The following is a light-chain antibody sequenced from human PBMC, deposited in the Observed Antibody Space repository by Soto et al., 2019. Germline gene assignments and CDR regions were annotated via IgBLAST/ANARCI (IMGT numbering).Light chain of an antibody. Sequence: IQLTQSPSSLSASVGDRVTITCQASRGISSYLAWYQQKPGKPPKLLVYSASTLQSGVPSRFSGSGSGPDFTLTISSLQPEDSATYFCQQLNSYPQTFGQGTRPEIK. V-gene: IGKV1-9*01. CDR2: SAS. CDR1: RGISSY. J-gene: IGKJ5*01. CDR3: QQLNSYPQT.